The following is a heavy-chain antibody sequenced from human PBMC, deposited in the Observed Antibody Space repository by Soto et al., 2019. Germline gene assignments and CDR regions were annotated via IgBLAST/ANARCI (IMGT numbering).Heavy chain of an antibody. CDR2: ANSDGSST. D-gene: IGHD3-10*01. V-gene: IGHV3-74*03. J-gene: IGHJ6*02. CDR3: TRVVRFGSAENSYSYGMDV. CDR1: GFTFNTYW. Sequence: EVQLVESGGGLVQPGGSLRLSCAASGFTFNTYWMHWVRQAPGKGLVWVSRANSDGSSTTYADSVKGRFTISRDNVRNTLYLQMNSLRAEDTAVYYCTRVVRFGSAENSYSYGMDVWGQGTTVTVYS.